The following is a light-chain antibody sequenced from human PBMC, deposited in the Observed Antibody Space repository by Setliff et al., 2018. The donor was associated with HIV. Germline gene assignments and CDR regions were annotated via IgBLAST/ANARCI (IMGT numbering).Light chain of an antibody. CDR3: GTWDSSLSAGWV. CDR2: DND. CDR1: SSNIGNNY. V-gene: IGLV1-51*01. Sequence: QSVLTPPPSVSAAPGQKVTISCSGGSSNIGNNYVSWYQHLPGTAPKLLIYDNDKRPSGIPDRFSGSKSGTSATLGITRLQTGDEADYYCGTWDSSLSAGWVFGTGTKVTVL. J-gene: IGLJ1*01.